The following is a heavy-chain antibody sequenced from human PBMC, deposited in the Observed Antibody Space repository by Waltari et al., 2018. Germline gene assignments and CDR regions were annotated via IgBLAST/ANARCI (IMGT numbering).Heavy chain of an antibody. D-gene: IGHD3-10*01. CDR3: AKLPKQYYYGSGSHAFDI. V-gene: IGHV3-30*02. CDR1: GFTFSSYG. J-gene: IGHJ3*02. CDR2: IRYDGSKK. Sequence: QVQLVESGGGVVQPGGSLRLSCAASGFTFSSYGMHWVRQAPGKGLEWVACIRYDGSKKYYADSVKGRFTISRDNSKNTLYLQMNSLRAEDTAVYYCAKLPKQYYYGSGSHAFDIWGQGTMVTISS.